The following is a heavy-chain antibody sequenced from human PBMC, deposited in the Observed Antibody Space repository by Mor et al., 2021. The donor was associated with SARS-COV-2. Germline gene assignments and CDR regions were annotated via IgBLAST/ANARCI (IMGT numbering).Heavy chain of an antibody. Sequence: KSRVTISVDTSKNQFSLKLSSVTAADTAVYYCARGSPPYNWNYAGAFDIWGQGTMVTVSS. V-gene: IGHV4-34*01. D-gene: IGHD1-7*01. CDR3: ARGSPPYNWNYAGAFDI. J-gene: IGHJ3*02.